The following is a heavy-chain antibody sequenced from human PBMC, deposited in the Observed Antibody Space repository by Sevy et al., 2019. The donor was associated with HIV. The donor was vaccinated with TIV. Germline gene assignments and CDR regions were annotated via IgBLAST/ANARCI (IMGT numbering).Heavy chain of an antibody. CDR3: AKDYEFGSGSLMGLFDY. V-gene: IGHV3-23*01. CDR2: ITASGPST. Sequence: RGSLRLSCAASGFTFSTYAMSWVRQAPGKGLEWVSAITASGPSTYYADSVKGRFTISRDNSKNTLYLQMNSLRAEDTAVYYCAKDYEFGSGSLMGLFDYWGQGTLVTVSS. CDR1: GFTFSTYA. D-gene: IGHD3-10*01. J-gene: IGHJ4*02.